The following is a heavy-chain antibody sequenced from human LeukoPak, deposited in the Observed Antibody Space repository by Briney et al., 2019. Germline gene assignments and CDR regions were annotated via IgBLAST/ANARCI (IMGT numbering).Heavy chain of an antibody. CDR3: GRGFSEATPGAMNF. J-gene: IGHJ4*02. D-gene: IGHD2-2*01. Sequence: SQTLSLTCAISGDSVFNNSAAWNWIRQSPSRGLEWLGRTYYRSKWYSDYAPSVKSRITINPDTSKNQFSLQLNSVTPEDTAVYYCGRGFSEATPGAMNFWGPGTLVAVSS. V-gene: IGHV6-1*01. CDR1: GDSVFNNSAA. CDR2: TYYRSKWYS.